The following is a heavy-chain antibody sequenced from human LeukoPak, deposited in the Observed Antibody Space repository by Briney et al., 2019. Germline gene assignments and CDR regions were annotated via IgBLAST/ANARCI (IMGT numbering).Heavy chain of an antibody. CDR2: IRYNGNNQ. J-gene: IGHJ6*03. V-gene: IGHV3-30*02. Sequence: GGSLRLSCAASGFTFNNYGMHWVRQAPGKGLEWVAFIRYNGNNQYYADSVKGRFTISRDNSKNTLYLQMNSLKADDTAVYYCAKDSAFYYIDAWGKGTTVIISS. CDR3: AKDSAFYYIDA. CDR1: GFTFNNYG.